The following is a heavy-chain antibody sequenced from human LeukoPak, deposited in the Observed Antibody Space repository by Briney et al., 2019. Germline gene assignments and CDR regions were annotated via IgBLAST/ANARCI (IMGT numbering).Heavy chain of an antibody. V-gene: IGHV4-59*01. CDR3: ARDRGNYFDY. CDR1: GGSISSYY. D-gene: IGHD6-13*01. Sequence: SETLSLTCTVSGGSISSYYWSWIRQPPGKGLEWIGYISYSGTTNYNPSLKSRVTISVAPSKNQFSLKLRSVTAPDTAVYYCARDRGNYFDYWGQGTLVTVSS. CDR2: ISYSGTT. J-gene: IGHJ4*02.